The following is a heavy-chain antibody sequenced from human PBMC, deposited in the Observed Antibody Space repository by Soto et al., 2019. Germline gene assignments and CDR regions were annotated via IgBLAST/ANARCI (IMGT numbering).Heavy chain of an antibody. CDR2: IYRTGST. CDR3: ASRDPGTSADY. Sequence: SETLSLTCAVSGGSFTSNNWWTWVRQPPGQGLEWIGEIYRTGSTNYNPSLKSRVTISLDKSENQFSLKVTSLTAADTAVYYCASRDPGTSADYWGQGTLVTVSS. V-gene: IGHV4-4*02. J-gene: IGHJ4*02. CDR1: GGSFTSNNW. D-gene: IGHD1-7*01.